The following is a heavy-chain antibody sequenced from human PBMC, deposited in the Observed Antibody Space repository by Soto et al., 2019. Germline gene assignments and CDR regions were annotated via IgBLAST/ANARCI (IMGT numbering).Heavy chain of an antibody. V-gene: IGHV3-20*01. J-gene: IGHJ6*03. D-gene: IGHD5-18*01. Sequence: GGSLRLSCAASGFTFDDYGMSWVRQAPGKGLEWVSGINWNGGSTGYADSVKGRFTISRDNAKNSLYLQMNSLRAEDTALYHSARGGVRGLGTAMESFGFYYYYMDVWGKGTTVTVSS. CDR1: GFTFDDYG. CDR2: INWNGGST. CDR3: ARGGVRGLGTAMESFGFYYYYMDV.